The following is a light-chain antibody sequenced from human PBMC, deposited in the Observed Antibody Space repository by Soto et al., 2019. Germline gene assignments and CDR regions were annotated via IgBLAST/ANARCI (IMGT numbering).Light chain of an antibody. Sequence: SGQILLYSSNNKNYLAWYQQKPGQPPKLLIYWASTRESGVPDRFSGSGSGTDFTLTISSLQAEDVAVYYCQQYYSTPPTFGGGTKVDIK. CDR2: WAS. CDR3: QQYYSTPPT. CDR1: QILLYSSNNKNY. J-gene: IGKJ4*01. V-gene: IGKV4-1*01.